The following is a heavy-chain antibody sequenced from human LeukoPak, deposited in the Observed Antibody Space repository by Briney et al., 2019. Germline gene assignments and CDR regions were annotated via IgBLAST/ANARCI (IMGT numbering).Heavy chain of an antibody. V-gene: IGHV4-39*07. Sequence: SETLSLTCTVSGGSISSSSYYWGWIRQPPGKGLEWIGSIYYSGSTYYNPSLKSRVTISVDTSKNQFSLKLSSVTAADTAVYYCARDGDDSSGYYELPFDYWGQGTLVTVSS. D-gene: IGHD3-22*01. CDR2: IYYSGST. CDR1: GGSISSSSYY. J-gene: IGHJ4*02. CDR3: ARDGDDSSGYYELPFDY.